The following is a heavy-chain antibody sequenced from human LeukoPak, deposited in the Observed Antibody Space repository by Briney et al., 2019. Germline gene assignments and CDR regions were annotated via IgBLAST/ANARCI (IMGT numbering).Heavy chain of an antibody. CDR3: ASPTRGFGEPTEAFDP. V-gene: IGHV3-11*01. J-gene: IGHJ5*02. Sequence: PGGSLRLSCSASGFTFSDYYMSWIRQAPGKGLEWVSYISSSGSTIYYADSVKGRFTISRDNAKNSLYLQMNSLRAEDTAVYYCASPTRGFGEPTEAFDPWGQGTLVTVSS. CDR2: ISSSGSTI. CDR1: GFTFSDYY. D-gene: IGHD3-10*01.